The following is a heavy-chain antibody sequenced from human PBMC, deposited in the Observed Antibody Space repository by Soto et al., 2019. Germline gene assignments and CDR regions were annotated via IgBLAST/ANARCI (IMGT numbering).Heavy chain of an antibody. CDR3: ARYGGYLSLDY. CDR2: ISHSGST. J-gene: IGHJ4*02. CDR1: SASIISSNW. V-gene: IGHV4-4*02. D-gene: IGHD5-12*01. Sequence: SETLSLTCAVSSASIISSNWWTWVRQPPGKGLEWIGEISHSGSTNYSPSPKSRVTISVDKSKNQFSLKLSSVTAADTAVYYCARYGGYLSLDYWGQGTPVTVSS.